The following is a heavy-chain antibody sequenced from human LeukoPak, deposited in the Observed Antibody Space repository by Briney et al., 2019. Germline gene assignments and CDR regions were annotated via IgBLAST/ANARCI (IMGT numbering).Heavy chain of an antibody. CDR3: ARGHHDSSGYYTSDFDY. D-gene: IGHD3-22*01. CDR2: IYYSGST. J-gene: IGHJ4*02. CDR1: GGSISSYY. V-gene: IGHV4-59*01. Sequence: SETLSLTCAVSGGSISSYYWSWIRQPPGKGLEWIGYIYYSGSTNYNPSLKSRVTISVDTSKNQFSLKLSPVTAADTAVYYCARGHHDSSGYYTSDFDYWGQGTLVTVSS.